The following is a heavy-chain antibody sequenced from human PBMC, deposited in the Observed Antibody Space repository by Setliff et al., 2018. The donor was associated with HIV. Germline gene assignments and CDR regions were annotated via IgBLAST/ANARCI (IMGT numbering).Heavy chain of an antibody. V-gene: IGHV4-34*01. J-gene: IGHJ4*02. CDR2: INHRGST. CDR3: ARHRVRDSWRGLGGTFDY. CDR1: GESFSGYY. D-gene: IGHD3-3*01. Sequence: PSETLSLTCAVYGESFSGYYWNWIRQPPGKGLEWIGEINHRGSTNYNPSLKSRVTMSVDTSKNQFSLKLRSVTAADTAMYYCARHRVRDSWRGLGGTFDYWGQGTRVTVSS.